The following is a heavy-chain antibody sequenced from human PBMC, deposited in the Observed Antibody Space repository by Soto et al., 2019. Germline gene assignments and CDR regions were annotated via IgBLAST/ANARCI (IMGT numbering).Heavy chain of an antibody. CDR2: IYYSGST. CDR3: ARDTVATDAFDI. J-gene: IGHJ3*02. D-gene: IGHD6-19*01. CDR1: GGSVSSGSYY. Sequence: QVQLQESGPGLVKPSETLSLTCTVSGGSVSSGSYYWSWIRQPPGKGLEWIGYIYYSGSTNYNPSLKSRVTISVDTSKNHFTLKLSSVTAADTAVYYCARDTVATDAFDIWGQGTMVTVSS. V-gene: IGHV4-61*03.